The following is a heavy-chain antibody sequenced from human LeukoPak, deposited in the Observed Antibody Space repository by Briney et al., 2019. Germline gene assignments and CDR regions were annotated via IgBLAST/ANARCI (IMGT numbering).Heavy chain of an antibody. V-gene: IGHV4-59*08. J-gene: IGHJ4*02. Sequence: SETLSLTCTVSGGSISSYYWSWIRQPPGKGLEWIGYIYYSGSTYYNPSLKSRVTISVDTSKNQFSLKLSSVTAADTAVYYCARVIRDGYNLRHFDYWGQGTLVTVSS. CDR2: IYYSGST. D-gene: IGHD5-24*01. CDR3: ARVIRDGYNLRHFDY. CDR1: GGSISSYY.